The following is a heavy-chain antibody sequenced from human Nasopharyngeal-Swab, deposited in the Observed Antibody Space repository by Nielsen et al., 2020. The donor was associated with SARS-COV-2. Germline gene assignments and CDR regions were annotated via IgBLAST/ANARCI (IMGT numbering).Heavy chain of an antibody. J-gene: IGHJ4*02. V-gene: IGHV4-39*07. CDR3: ARDRGRGYSYGSFHY. CDR2: IYYSGST. D-gene: IGHD5-18*01. Sequence: WIRQPSGKGLEWIGSIYYSGSTYYNPSLKSRVTISVDTSKNQFSLKLSSVTAADTAVYYCARDRGRGYSYGSFHYWGQGTLVTVSS.